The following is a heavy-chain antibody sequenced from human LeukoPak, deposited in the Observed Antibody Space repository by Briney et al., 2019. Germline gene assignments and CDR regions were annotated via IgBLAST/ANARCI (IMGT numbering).Heavy chain of an antibody. CDR3: ARHRRIAAFHYFDY. D-gene: IGHD6-13*01. CDR1: GGSISSYY. Sequence: SETLSLTCTVSGGSISSYYWSWIRQPPGKGLEWIGYIYYSGSTNYNPSLKSRVTISVDTSKNQFSLKLSSVTAADTAVYYCARHRRIAAFHYFDYWGQGTVVTVSS. V-gene: IGHV4-59*08. CDR2: IYYSGST. J-gene: IGHJ4*03.